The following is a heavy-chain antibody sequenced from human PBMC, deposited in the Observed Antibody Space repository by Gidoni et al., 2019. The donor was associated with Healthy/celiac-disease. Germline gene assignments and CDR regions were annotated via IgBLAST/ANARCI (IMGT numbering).Heavy chain of an antibody. CDR1: GGSLSSRGYY. CDR3: ARPRDSSPADPPQY. V-gene: IGHV4-39*01. D-gene: IGHD3-22*01. Sequence: QLQLQESGPGLVKPSETLSLTCTVSGGSLSSRGYYWGWIRQPPGKGLEWIGSIYYSGSTYYNPSLKSRVTISVDTSKNQFSLKLSSVTAADTAVYYCARPRDSSPADPPQYWGQGTLVTVSS. J-gene: IGHJ4*02. CDR2: IYYSGST.